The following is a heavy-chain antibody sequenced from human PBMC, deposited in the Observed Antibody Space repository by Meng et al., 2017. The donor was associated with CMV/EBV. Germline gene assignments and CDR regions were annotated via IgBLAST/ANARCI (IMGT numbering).Heavy chain of an antibody. CDR3: AREAGYDFWSGFNYGMDV. Sequence: GESLKISCAASGFTFSSYSMNWVRQAPGKGLEWVSSISSSSSYIYYADSVKGRFTISRDNAKNSLYLQMNILRAEDTAVYYCAREAGYDFWSGFNYGMDVWGQGTTVTV. CDR2: ISSSSSYI. V-gene: IGHV3-21*01. J-gene: IGHJ6*02. D-gene: IGHD3-3*01. CDR1: GFTFSSYS.